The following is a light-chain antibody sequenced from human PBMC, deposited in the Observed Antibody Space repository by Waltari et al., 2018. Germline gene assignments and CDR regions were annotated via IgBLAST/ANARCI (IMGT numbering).Light chain of an antibody. CDR1: QNINTF. CDR3: QQRAVWPPN. Sequence: VVLTQSPATLSLSAGDGATISCRASQNINTFLAWYQQKPGQAPRLLIYDASNRATGVPVRFSGGGSGTDFTLTISSLEPEDFAVYYCQQRAVWPPNFGGGTKVEIK. CDR2: DAS. J-gene: IGKJ4*01. V-gene: IGKV3-11*01.